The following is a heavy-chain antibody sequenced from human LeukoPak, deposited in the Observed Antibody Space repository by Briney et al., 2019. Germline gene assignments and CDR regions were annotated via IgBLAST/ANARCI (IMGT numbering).Heavy chain of an antibody. V-gene: IGHV3-74*01. Sequence: PGGSLRLSFTASGFTFSNYFMHWVRQVPGEGPVWVSRITGDGSSTSYADSVKGRFTISRDNAKNTLYLQMNSLRAEDTALYYCVRLYAYWGQGTLVTVSS. CDR3: VRLYAY. J-gene: IGHJ4*02. CDR2: ITGDGSST. D-gene: IGHD2/OR15-2a*01. CDR1: GFTFSNYF.